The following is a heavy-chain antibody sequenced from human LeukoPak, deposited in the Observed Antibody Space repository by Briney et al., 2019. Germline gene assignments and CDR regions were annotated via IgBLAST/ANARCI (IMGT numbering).Heavy chain of an antibody. CDR2: ISGSGGST. Sequence: GGSLRLSCAASGFTFSSYGMSWVRQAPGKGLEWVSAISGSGGSTYYADSVKGRFTISRDNSKNSLYLQMNSLRGEDTALYYCARGGLIQRHAFDIWGQGTMVTVSS. CDR1: GFTFSSYG. CDR3: ARGGLIQRHAFDI. J-gene: IGHJ3*02. D-gene: IGHD1-1*01. V-gene: IGHV3-23*01.